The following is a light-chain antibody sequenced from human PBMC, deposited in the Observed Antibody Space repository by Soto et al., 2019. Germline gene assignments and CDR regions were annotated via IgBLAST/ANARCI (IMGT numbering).Light chain of an antibody. CDR1: PSVTNY. J-gene: IGKJ5*01. V-gene: IGKV3-11*01. CDR2: GAF. Sequence: EIVLTESPATLSLSPGERATLSCMAIPSVTNYLSWYQQKPGQPPRLLIYGAFNRAAGIPARFSGSGSGTDFSLTISSLEHEDSAVHYCQQRNICRPVTFGQGTRLEI. CDR3: QQRNICRPVT.